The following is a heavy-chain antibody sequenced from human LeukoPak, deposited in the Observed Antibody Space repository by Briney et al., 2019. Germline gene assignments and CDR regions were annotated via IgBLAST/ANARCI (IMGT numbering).Heavy chain of an antibody. V-gene: IGHV1-2*02. CDR1: GYTFTGHY. CDR2: INPNSGGT. CDR3: ARDLGGFGYGGNDAFDI. D-gene: IGHD4-23*01. J-gene: IGHJ3*02. Sequence: GASVKASCKASGYTFTGHYMHWVRQAPGQGLEWMGWINPNSGGTNYAQKFQGRVTMTRDTSISTAYMELSRLRSDDTAVYYCARDLGGFGYGGNDAFDIWGQGTMVTVSS.